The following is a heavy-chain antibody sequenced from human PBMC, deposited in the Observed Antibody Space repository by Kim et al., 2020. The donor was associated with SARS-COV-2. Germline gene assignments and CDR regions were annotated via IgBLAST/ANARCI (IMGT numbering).Heavy chain of an antibody. CDR3: AKDIIKRGYIAYNWFDP. Sequence: GGSLRLSCAASGFTFGDYAMHWVRQAPGKGLEWVSGISWNSGSIGYADSVKGRFTISRDNAKNSLYLQMNSLRAEDTALYYCAKDIIKRGYIAYNWFDPWGQGTLVTVSS. J-gene: IGHJ5*02. CDR2: ISWNSGSI. CDR1: GFTFGDYA. D-gene: IGHD5-12*01. V-gene: IGHV3-9*01.